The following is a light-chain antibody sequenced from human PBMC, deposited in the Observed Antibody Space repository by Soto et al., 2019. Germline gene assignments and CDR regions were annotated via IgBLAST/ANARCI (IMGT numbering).Light chain of an antibody. CDR2: DAS. V-gene: IGKV1-33*01. CDR1: QDISDY. Sequence: DIQMTQSPSSLSASVGDRVTITCQASQDISDYLNWYQQKPGKAPKLLIYDASSLETGVPSRFSGSGSGTDFTFTISSLQPEDIATYYCQHYVNLPLTFGGGTKVEI. J-gene: IGKJ4*01. CDR3: QHYVNLPLT.